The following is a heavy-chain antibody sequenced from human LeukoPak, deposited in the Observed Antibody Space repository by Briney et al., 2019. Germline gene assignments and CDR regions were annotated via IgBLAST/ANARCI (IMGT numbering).Heavy chain of an antibody. CDR3: ARRKSDRSSWFPGISNYFDY. CDR1: GGSFSGYY. Sequence: SETLSLTCAVYGGSFSGYYWSWIRQPPGKGLEWIGEINHSGSINYNPSLKSRVTISVDTSKNQFSLKLSSVTAADTAVYYCARRKSDRSSWFPGISNYFDYWDQGALVTVSS. J-gene: IGHJ4*02. D-gene: IGHD6-13*01. V-gene: IGHV4-34*01. CDR2: INHSGSI.